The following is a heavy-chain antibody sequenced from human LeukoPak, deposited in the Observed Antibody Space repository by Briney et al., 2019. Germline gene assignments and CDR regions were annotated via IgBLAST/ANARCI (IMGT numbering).Heavy chain of an antibody. D-gene: IGHD2-2*02. V-gene: IGHV5-51*01. Sequence: GESLKISCKGSGYSFTSYWIGWVRQMPGKGLEWMGIIYPGDSDTRYSPSFQGQVTISADKSFSTAYLQWSSLKASDTAMYYCARQEDIVVVPAAITNFDYWGQGTLVTVSS. CDR2: IYPGDSDT. CDR1: GYSFTSYW. J-gene: IGHJ4*02. CDR3: ARQEDIVVVPAAITNFDY.